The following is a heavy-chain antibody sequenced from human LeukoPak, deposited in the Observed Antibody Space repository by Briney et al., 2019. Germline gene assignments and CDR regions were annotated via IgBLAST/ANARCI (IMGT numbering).Heavy chain of an antibody. CDR2: TYYRSKWFS. Sequence: SPTLSLTFAISGDSVSSNSATWNWLRQSPSRGLEWLGRTYYRSKWFSDYAVSVKSRTTFNPDTSKNQLSLQLNSVTPEDTAVYYCARGSGSYYAFDIWGQGTMVTVSS. CDR3: ARGSGSYYAFDI. CDR1: GDSVSSNSAT. V-gene: IGHV6-1*01. D-gene: IGHD1-26*01. J-gene: IGHJ3*02.